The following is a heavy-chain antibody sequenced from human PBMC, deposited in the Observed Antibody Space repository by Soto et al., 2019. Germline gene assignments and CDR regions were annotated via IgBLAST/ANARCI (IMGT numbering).Heavy chain of an antibody. V-gene: IGHV4-39*01. J-gene: IGHJ4*02. CDR2: IYYSGST. D-gene: IGHD3-22*01. Sequence: ASETLSLTXTVSGGSISSSSYYWGWIRQPPGKGLEWIGSIYYSGSTYYNPSLKSRVTISVDTSKNQFSLKLSSVTAADTAVYYCARHRYYYDSSGYAHFDYWGQGTLVTVSS. CDR3: ARHRYYYDSSGYAHFDY. CDR1: GGSISSSSYY.